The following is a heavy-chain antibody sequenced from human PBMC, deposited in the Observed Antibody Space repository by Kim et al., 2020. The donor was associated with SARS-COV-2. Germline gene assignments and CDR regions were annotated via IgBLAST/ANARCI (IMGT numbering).Heavy chain of an antibody. D-gene: IGHD3-22*01. CDR2: ISSSSSYI. Sequence: GGSLRLSCAASGFTFSSYSMNWVRQAPGKGLEWVSSISSSSSYIYYADSVKGRFTISRDNAKNSLYLQMNSLRAEDTAVYYCARDRAPPYYYDGLDAFDIWGQGTMVTVSS. J-gene: IGHJ3*02. CDR1: GFTFSSYS. V-gene: IGHV3-21*01. CDR3: ARDRAPPYYYDGLDAFDI.